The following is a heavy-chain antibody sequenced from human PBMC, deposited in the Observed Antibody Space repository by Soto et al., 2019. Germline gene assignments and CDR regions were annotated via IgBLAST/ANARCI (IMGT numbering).Heavy chain of an antibody. CDR3: VKDRYQQPSGSWLDP. CDR1: GFTISSYA. V-gene: IGHV3-23*01. D-gene: IGHD3-10*01. J-gene: IGHJ5*02. Sequence: GGSLRLSCAASGFTISSYAMSWVRQAPGKGLEWAAGISGSGGSTYYADSVKGRFTISRDNSKNTLFLQMGSLRAEDTAIYYCVKDRYQQPSGSWLDPWGHGTLVTVSS. CDR2: ISGSGGST.